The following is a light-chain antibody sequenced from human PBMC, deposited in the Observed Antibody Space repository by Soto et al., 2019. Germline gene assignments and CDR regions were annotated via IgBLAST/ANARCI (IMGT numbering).Light chain of an antibody. J-gene: IGKJ1*01. CDR3: QQYNTWLWT. V-gene: IGKV3-15*01. Sequence: EVVMTQSPATLSVSPGERATLSCRASQSVNANLAWYQQKPGQAPRLLIHGASNRATGIPARFSGSGFGTEFILTISRLQSEDFAVYYCQQYNTWLWTFGPGTKVEI. CDR2: GAS. CDR1: QSVNAN.